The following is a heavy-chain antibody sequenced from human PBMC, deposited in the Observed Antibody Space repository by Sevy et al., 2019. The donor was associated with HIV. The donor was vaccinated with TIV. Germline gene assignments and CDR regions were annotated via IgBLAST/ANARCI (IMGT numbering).Heavy chain of an antibody. V-gene: IGHV3-64*01. Sequence: GGSLRLSCAASGFTFSSYAMHWVRQAPGKGLEYVSAISSNGGSTYYANSVKGRFTISRENSKNTLYLQMGSLRAEDMAVYYCARDPFSGSYGAFDIWGQGTMVTVSS. J-gene: IGHJ3*02. CDR3: ARDPFSGSYGAFDI. D-gene: IGHD1-26*01. CDR2: ISSNGGST. CDR1: GFTFSSYA.